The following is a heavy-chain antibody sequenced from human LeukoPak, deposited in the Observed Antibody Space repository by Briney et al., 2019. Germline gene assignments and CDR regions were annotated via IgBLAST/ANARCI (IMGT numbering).Heavy chain of an antibody. Sequence: PGGSLRLSCAASGFTSSSYSMNWVRQAPGKGLEWVSYISSSSSTIYYADSVKGRFTISRDNAKNSLYLQMNSLRAEDTAVYYCARDRRVTMIVVVITDAFDIWGQGTMVTVSS. D-gene: IGHD3-22*01. J-gene: IGHJ3*02. CDR1: GFTSSSYS. CDR3: ARDRRVTMIVVVITDAFDI. CDR2: ISSSSSTI. V-gene: IGHV3-48*01.